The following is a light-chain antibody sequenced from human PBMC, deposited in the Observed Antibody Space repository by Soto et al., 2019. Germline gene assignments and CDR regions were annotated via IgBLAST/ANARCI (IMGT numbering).Light chain of an antibody. CDR2: DAS. V-gene: IGKV1-13*02. Sequence: AIQLTHSPSSLSASVLYIVTITFRASQGISSDLAWYQQKPGKAPNLLIYDASSFESGVPSRFSGSGSGTDFTLTISSLQPEDFATYYCQKFNSYPLNFGGGTKVDIK. J-gene: IGKJ4*01. CDR3: QKFNSYPLN. CDR1: QGISSD.